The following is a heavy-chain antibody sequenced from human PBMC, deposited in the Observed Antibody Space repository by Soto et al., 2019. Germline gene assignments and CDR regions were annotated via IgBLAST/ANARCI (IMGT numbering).Heavy chain of an antibody. Sequence: ASVKVSCKAPADTFTSYYMHWVRQAPGQGLEWMGIINPNGGTANYAQKFQGRVTITADESTSTAYMELSSLRPEDTAVYYCARERITYYYDSSGPRWFDPWGQGTLVTVSS. CDR2: INPNGGTA. V-gene: IGHV1-46*01. CDR3: ARERITYYYDSSGPRWFDP. D-gene: IGHD3-22*01. CDR1: ADTFTSYY. J-gene: IGHJ5*02.